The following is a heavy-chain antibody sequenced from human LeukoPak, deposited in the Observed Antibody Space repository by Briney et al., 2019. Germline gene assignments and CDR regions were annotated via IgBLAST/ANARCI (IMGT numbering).Heavy chain of an antibody. CDR3: AAQGYYDNSGYYPYYFNY. Sequence: GGFLRLSCAASGFTFSDYYVSWIRQAPGKGLEWVSHISASGGSTSYADSVKGRFTISRDNTKNSLFLQMSSLRAEDTAVYYCAAQGYYDNSGYYPYYFNYWGQGTLVTVSS. CDR2: ISASGGST. CDR1: GFTFSDYY. V-gene: IGHV3-11*01. J-gene: IGHJ4*02. D-gene: IGHD3-22*01.